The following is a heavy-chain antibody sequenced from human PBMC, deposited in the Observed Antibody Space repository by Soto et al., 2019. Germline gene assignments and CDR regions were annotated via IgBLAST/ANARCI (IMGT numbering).Heavy chain of an antibody. CDR2: ISYDGSNK. J-gene: IGHJ4*02. V-gene: IGHV3-30*18. CDR3: AKEVGGYPRLYVRD. CDR1: GFTFSSYG. D-gene: IGHD3-10*02. Sequence: QVQLVESGGGVVQPGRSLRLSCAASGFTFSSYGMHWVRQAPGKGLEWVAVISYDGSNKYYADSVKGRFTISRDNSKNPLYLQINSLRAEDTAVYYCAKEVGGYPRLYVRDWGQGTLVTVSS.